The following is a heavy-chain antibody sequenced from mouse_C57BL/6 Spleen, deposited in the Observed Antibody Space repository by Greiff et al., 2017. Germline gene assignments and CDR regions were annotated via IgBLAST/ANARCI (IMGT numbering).Heavy chain of an antibody. CDR1: GYTFTSYW. Sequence: QVQLQQSGTELVKPGASVKLSCKASGYTFTSYWMHWVKQRPGQGLEWIGDINPSNGGTNYNEKFKGKATLTVDKSSNTAYMQLSSLTSEDSAVYSAASQYYYGSSYRYFDVWGTGTTVTVSS. CDR3: ASQYYYGSSYRYFDV. CDR2: INPSNGGT. V-gene: IGHV1-53*01. D-gene: IGHD1-1*01. J-gene: IGHJ1*03.